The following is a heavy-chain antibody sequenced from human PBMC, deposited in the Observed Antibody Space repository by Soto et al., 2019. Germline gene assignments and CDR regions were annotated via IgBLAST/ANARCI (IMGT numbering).Heavy chain of an antibody. CDR2: IYYSGST. J-gene: IGHJ4*02. Sequence: SETLSLTCTVSGGSISSYYWSWIRQPPGKGLEWIGYIYYSGSTNYNPSLKSRVTISVDTSKNQFSLKLSSVTAADTAVYYCASLGGSSSWWFDYWGQGTLVTVSS. V-gene: IGHV4-59*08. D-gene: IGHD6-13*01. CDR3: ASLGGSSSWWFDY. CDR1: GGSISSYY.